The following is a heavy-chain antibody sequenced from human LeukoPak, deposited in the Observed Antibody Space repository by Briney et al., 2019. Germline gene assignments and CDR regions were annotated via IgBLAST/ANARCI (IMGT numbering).Heavy chain of an antibody. CDR3: AREAGYGDYAVVY. J-gene: IGHJ4*02. CDR1: GYSISSGYY. Sequence: SETLSLTCTVSGYSISSGYYWGWIRQPPGKGLEWIGSIYHSGSTYYNPSLKSRVTMSVDTSKNQFSLKLSSVTAADPAVYNCAREAGYGDYAVVYWGQGTLVTVSS. CDR2: IYHSGST. V-gene: IGHV4-38-2*02. D-gene: IGHD4-17*01.